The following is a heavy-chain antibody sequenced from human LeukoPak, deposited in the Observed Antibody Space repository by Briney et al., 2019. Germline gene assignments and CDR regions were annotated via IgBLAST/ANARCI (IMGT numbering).Heavy chain of an antibody. J-gene: IGHJ3*01. D-gene: IGHD4-17*01. V-gene: IGHV3-9*03. Sequence: GRSLRLSCAASGFTFHDYAMYWVRQAPGKGLEWVSSITWNSGKVGYADSVKGRFTISRDNATNSLYLQMNSLRDEDMALYYCAKARDYGDLVAFDVWGQGTMVTVSS. CDR3: AKARDYGDLVAFDV. CDR2: ITWNSGKV. CDR1: GFTFHDYA.